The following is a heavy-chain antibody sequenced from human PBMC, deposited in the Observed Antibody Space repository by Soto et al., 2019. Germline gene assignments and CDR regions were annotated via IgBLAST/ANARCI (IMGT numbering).Heavy chain of an antibody. CDR3: ARGPVIWFGEPRLDY. J-gene: IGHJ4*02. D-gene: IGHD3-10*01. CDR2: INHSGST. Sequence: SETLSLTCAVYGGSFSGYYWSWIRQPPGKGLEWIGEINHSGSTNYNPSLKSRVTISVDTSKNQFSLRLSSVTAADTAVYYCARGPVIWFGEPRLDYWGQGTLVTVSS. V-gene: IGHV4-34*01. CDR1: GGSFSGYY.